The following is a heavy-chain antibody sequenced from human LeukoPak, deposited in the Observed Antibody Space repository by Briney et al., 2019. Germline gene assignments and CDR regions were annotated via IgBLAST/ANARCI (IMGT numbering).Heavy chain of an antibody. CDR2: ISGSGGNT. D-gene: IGHD6-13*01. Sequence: GGSLRLSCAASGFTFSSYAMSWVRQAPGKWLEWVSVISGSGGNTYYADSVKGRFTISRDNSKNTLYLQLNRLRAEDTAIHYRAKDGKGAPAAGTGYFDYWGQGTLVTVSS. J-gene: IGHJ4*02. CDR3: AKDGKGAPAAGTGYFDY. CDR1: GFTFSSYA. V-gene: IGHV3-23*01.